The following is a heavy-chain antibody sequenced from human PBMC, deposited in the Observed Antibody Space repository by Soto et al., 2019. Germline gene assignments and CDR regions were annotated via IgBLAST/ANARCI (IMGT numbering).Heavy chain of an antibody. Sequence: GGSLRLSCATSGFAFISYSMSWVRQAPGKGLEWVSVISGSGTITFYADSVKGRFTISRDNSKNTLYLQMNSLRAEDSALYYCAKDSRRFDYWGQGTLVTVSS. CDR3: AKDSRRFDY. J-gene: IGHJ4*02. V-gene: IGHV3-23*01. CDR2: ISGSGTIT. CDR1: GFAFISYS.